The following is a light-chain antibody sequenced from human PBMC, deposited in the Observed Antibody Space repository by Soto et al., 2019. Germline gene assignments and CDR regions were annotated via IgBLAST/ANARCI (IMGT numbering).Light chain of an antibody. J-gene: IGKJ2*01. CDR3: QQSYSTPPFMYT. V-gene: IGKV1-39*01. Sequence: DIQMPQSPSSLSASVGDRVTITCRASQSIISYLNWYQQKPGKAPKLLIYAASSLQSGVPSRFSGSGYGTDFPLTISSLQPEDFATYYCQQSYSTPPFMYTFGQGTKLEIK. CDR1: QSIISY. CDR2: AAS.